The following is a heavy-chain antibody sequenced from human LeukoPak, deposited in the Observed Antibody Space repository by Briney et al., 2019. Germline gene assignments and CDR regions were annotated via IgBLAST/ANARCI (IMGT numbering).Heavy chain of an antibody. J-gene: IGHJ3*02. V-gene: IGHV4-59*01. CDR2: IYYSGST. D-gene: IGHD3-10*01. CDR3: ASSPGGTGAFDI. Sequence: SETLSLICTVCGGPLSSYYWIWIRQPPREGLEGIGYIYYSGSTNNNPSLKSRVTISVDTTKNQVSLRLRSVTAANTAVYYCASSPGGTGAFDIWGQGTMVTVSS. CDR1: GGPLSSYY.